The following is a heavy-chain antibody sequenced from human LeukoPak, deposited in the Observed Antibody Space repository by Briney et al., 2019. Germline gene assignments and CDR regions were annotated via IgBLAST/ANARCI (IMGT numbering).Heavy chain of an antibody. J-gene: IGHJ5*02. CDR3: ARHHRSIAEAGINWFDP. Sequence: SETLSLTCTVSGGSISSYYWSWIRQPAGKGLEWIGRIYTSGSTNYNPSLKSRVTMSVDTSKNQFSLKVTSMTAADTAVYYCARHHRSIAEAGINWFDPWGQGTLVTVSS. CDR1: GGSISSYY. V-gene: IGHV4-4*07. CDR2: IYTSGST. D-gene: IGHD6-13*01.